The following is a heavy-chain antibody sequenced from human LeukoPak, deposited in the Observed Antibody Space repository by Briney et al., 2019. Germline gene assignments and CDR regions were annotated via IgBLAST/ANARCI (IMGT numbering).Heavy chain of an antibody. CDR3: ARDFVAVSGTGNY. CDR2: INWNGDTT. D-gene: IGHD6-19*01. V-gene: IGHV3-20*04. J-gene: IGHJ4*02. CDR1: GFTLNVYG. Sequence: GGSLRLSCAASGFTLNVYGMSWVRQAPGKGLEWVSGINWNGDTTSYADSVKGRFTISRDNARNFLYLQMNSLRAEDTALYYCARDFVAVSGTGNYWGQGTLVTVSS.